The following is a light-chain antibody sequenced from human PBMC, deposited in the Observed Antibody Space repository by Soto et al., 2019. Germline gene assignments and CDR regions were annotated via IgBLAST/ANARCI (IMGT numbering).Light chain of an antibody. V-gene: IGKV3-20*01. J-gene: IGKJ4*01. CDR3: QQYGRSPVT. CDR2: GSS. CDR1: QSVSSSY. Sequence: EIVSTQTPGTLSLSPGERATLSCRASQSVSSSYFAWYQQKPGQAPRLLIYGSSSRATGIPDRFSGSGSGRDFTLTISRLERERFAVNYCQQYGRSPVTFGGGTKVEIK.